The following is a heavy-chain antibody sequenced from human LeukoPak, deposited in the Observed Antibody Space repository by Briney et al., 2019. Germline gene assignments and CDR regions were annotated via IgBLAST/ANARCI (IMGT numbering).Heavy chain of an antibody. CDR1: GFTFSSYS. J-gene: IGHJ4*02. CDR3: ARDKGTSCLSSFDY. CDR2: ISSSSTTI. Sequence: GGSLRLSCAASGFTFSSYSMMWVRQAPGKGLEWVSYISSSSTTIYYADSVKGRFTISRDNSKNTLYLQMNSLRAADTAVYYCARDKGTSCLSSFDYWGQGTLVTVSS. V-gene: IGHV3-48*01. D-gene: IGHD6-6*01.